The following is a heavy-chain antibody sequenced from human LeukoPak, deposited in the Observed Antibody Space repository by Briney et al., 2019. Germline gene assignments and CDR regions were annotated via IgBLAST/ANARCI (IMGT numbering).Heavy chain of an antibody. Sequence: PGRSLRLSCAASGSTFSSYGMHWVRQAPGKGLEWVAVIWYDGSNKYYADSVKGRFTISRDNSKNTLYLQMNSLRAEDAAVYYCAKDPRGSYSRDYYYYMDVWGKGTTVTVSS. CDR1: GSTFSSYG. CDR3: AKDPRGSYSRDYYYYMDV. D-gene: IGHD1-26*01. CDR2: IWYDGSNK. J-gene: IGHJ6*03. V-gene: IGHV3-33*06.